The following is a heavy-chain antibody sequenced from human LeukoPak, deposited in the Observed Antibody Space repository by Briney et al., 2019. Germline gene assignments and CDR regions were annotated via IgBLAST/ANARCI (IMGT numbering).Heavy chain of an antibody. Sequence: GGSLRLACAASGFTFSSYAMSWVRQAPGKGLEWVSAISGSGGSTYYADSVKGRFTISRDNSKNSLYLQMNSLRAEDTAVYYCARHVVAVGFDYWGQGTLVTVSS. CDR3: ARHVVAVGFDY. CDR2: ISGSGGST. D-gene: IGHD3-22*01. CDR1: GFTFSSYA. V-gene: IGHV3-23*01. J-gene: IGHJ4*02.